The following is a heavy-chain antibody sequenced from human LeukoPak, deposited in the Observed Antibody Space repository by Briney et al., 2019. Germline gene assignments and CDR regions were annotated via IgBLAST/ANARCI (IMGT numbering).Heavy chain of an antibody. J-gene: IGHJ4*02. Sequence: PGGSLRLSCAASGFTFSSYSMNWVRQAPGKGLEWVSSISSSSSYIYYADSAKGRFTISRDNAKNSLYLQMNSLRAEDTAAYYCARGRDIVVVPAAIGYWGQGTLVTVSS. CDR2: ISSSSSYI. CDR3: ARGRDIVVVPAAIGY. V-gene: IGHV3-21*01. CDR1: GFTFSSYS. D-gene: IGHD2-2*01.